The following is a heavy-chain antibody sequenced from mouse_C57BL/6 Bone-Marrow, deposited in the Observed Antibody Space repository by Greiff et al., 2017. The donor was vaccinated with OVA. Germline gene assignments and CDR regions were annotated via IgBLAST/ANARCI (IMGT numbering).Heavy chain of an antibody. D-gene: IGHD1-1*01. CDR1: GYTFTSYW. CDR3: TRVKLFDTVVPYAMDY. Sequence: DVKLQESGTVLARPGASVKMSCKTSGYTFTSYWMHWVKQRPGQGLEWIGAIYPGNSDTSYNQKFKGKAKLTAVTSASTAYMELSSLTNEDSAVYYCTRVKLFDTVVPYAMDYWGQGTSVTVSS. CDR2: IYPGNSDT. V-gene: IGHV1-5*01. J-gene: IGHJ4*01.